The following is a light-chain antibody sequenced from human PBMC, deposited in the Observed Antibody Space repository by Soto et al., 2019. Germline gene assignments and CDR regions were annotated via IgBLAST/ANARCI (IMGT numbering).Light chain of an antibody. J-gene: IGKJ4*01. CDR2: KVS. CDR1: QSLVSSDGNTY. V-gene: IGKV2-30*01. CDR3: QQFSSYPLT. Sequence: DIVMTQSPLSLPVTLGQPASISCRSSQSLVSSDGNTYLNWFQQRPGQSPRRLIYKVSNRDSGVPDRFSGSGSGTDFTLTISRLEPEDFAVYYCQQFSSYPLTFGGGTKVDIK.